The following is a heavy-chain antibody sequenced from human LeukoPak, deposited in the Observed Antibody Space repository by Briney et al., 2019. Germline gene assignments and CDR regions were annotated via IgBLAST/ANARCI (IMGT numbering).Heavy chain of an antibody. CDR3: ARVDSGYRFGDY. D-gene: IGHD5-12*01. CDR1: GGSISSGGYY. Sequence: SETLSLTCTVSGGSISSGGYYWSWIRQHPGKGLEWIGYIYYSGSTYYNPSLKSRVTISVDTSKNQFSLKLSSVTAADTAVYYCARVDSGYRFGDYWGQGTLVTVSS. V-gene: IGHV4-31*03. J-gene: IGHJ4*02. CDR2: IYYSGST.